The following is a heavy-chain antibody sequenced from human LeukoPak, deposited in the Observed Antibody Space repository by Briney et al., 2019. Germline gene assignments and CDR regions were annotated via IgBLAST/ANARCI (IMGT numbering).Heavy chain of an antibody. Sequence: GRSLRLSCAASGFTFSSYAMHWVRQYPGKGLEWVANIKQDGSETYYADSVKGRFTISRDNAKNTLYLQMNSLRAEDTAVYYCARMGSSWSYYYGMDVWGQGTTVTVSS. V-gene: IGHV3-7*01. CDR1: GFTFSSYA. D-gene: IGHD6-13*01. CDR2: IKQDGSET. J-gene: IGHJ6*02. CDR3: ARMGSSWSYYYGMDV.